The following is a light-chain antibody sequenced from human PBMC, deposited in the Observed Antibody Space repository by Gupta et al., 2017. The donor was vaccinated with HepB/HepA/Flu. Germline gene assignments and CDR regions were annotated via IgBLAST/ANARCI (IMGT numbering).Light chain of an antibody. J-gene: IGLJ1*01. CDR1: SSNIGAGYD. Sequence: QPPSVSGAPGQRVTISCSGSSSNIGAGYDVHWYQQLPGTAPILLIYVNSNRPSGVPDRFSGSKSGTSAPLPITGLQAEDEADYYCQSYDSSLSGYVFGTGTKVTVL. CDR3: QSYDSSLSGYV. CDR2: VNS. V-gene: IGLV1-40*01.